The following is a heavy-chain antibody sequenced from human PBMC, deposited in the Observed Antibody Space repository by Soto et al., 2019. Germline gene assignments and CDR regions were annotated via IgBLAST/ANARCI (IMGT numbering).Heavy chain of an antibody. CDR1: PGSFRHYY. CDR3: ARGGSSDWQVAFDI. CDR2: IKHSGSS. D-gene: IGHD6-19*01. Sequence: PSEPLSLNCAVHPGSFRHYYWNWIRQSPGKGLEWIGKIKHSGSSNYNPSLRSRVSISMDMSKNQLSLKLSSVTAADTAVYYCARGGSSDWQVAFDIWGQGTMVTVS. V-gene: IGHV4-34*01. J-gene: IGHJ3*02.